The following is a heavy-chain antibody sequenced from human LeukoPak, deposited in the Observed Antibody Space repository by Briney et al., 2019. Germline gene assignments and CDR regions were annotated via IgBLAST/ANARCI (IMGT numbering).Heavy chain of an antibody. CDR1: GFTFSSYG. Sequence: GGSLRLSCAASGFTFSSYGMHWVRQAPGKGLEWVAVIWYDGSNKYYADSVKGRFTISRDNSKNTLYLQMNSLRAEDTAVYYCARDNRYYDILTGFWSYYYYGMGVWGQGTTVTVSS. J-gene: IGHJ6*02. V-gene: IGHV3-33*01. CDR3: ARDNRYYDILTGFWSYYYYGMGV. CDR2: IWYDGSNK. D-gene: IGHD3-9*01.